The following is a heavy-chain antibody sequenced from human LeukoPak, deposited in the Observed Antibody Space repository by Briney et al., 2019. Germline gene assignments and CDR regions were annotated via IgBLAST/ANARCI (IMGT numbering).Heavy chain of an antibody. D-gene: IGHD2-15*01. J-gene: IGHJ6*02. CDR2: ISAYNGNT. V-gene: IGHV1-18*01. Sequence: GASVKVSCKASGYTFTSYGISWVRQAPGQGLEWMGWISAYNGNTNYTQKLQGRVTMTTDTSTSTAYMELRSLRSDDTAVYYCARSILYCSGGSCYSGSLYYYYAMDVWGQGTTVTVSS. CDR1: GYTFTSYG. CDR3: ARSILYCSGGSCYSGSLYYYYAMDV.